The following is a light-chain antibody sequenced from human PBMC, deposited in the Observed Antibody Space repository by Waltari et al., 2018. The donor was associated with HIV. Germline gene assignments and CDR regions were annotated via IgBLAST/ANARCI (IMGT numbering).Light chain of an antibody. CDR3: QQRSKWPPT. CDR2: DAS. Sequence: EIVLTQSPATLSLSPGERATLSCRASQSVSSYLAWYQQNPGQAPRLLIYDASTRATGIPTRFSGSGSGTDFTLTISSLEPEDFAVYYCQQRSKWPPTFGGGTKVEIK. CDR1: QSVSSY. J-gene: IGKJ4*01. V-gene: IGKV3-11*01.